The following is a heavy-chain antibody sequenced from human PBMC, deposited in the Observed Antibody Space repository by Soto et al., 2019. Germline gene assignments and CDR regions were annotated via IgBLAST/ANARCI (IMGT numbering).Heavy chain of an antibody. J-gene: IGHJ3*01. CDR1: GYTFTSYD. Sequence: QVQLEQSGAEVKRPGASVRVSCKASGYTFTSYDINWVRQATGQGLEWLGWMNPNSGNTGYAQKFQGRITLTRSTSTSTAYMELTSLRSEDTAVYYSARGINWGQGTMVTVSS. CDR3: ARGIN. CDR2: MNPNSGNT. V-gene: IGHV1-8*01.